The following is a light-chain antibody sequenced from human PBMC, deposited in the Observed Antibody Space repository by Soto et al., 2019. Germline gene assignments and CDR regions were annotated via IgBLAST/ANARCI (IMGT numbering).Light chain of an antibody. V-gene: IGKV3-20*01. CDR2: GAS. CDR1: QSGSSSY. J-gene: IGKJ1*01. Sequence: EFWLRQLPGPPSFFPGEKATLSWRASQSGSSSYLAWYQQKPGQAPRLLISGASLRATGIPDRFSGSGSGTDFTLTISRLEPEDFAVYYCQQYGGSPTFGQGTKVDIK. CDR3: QQYGGSPT.